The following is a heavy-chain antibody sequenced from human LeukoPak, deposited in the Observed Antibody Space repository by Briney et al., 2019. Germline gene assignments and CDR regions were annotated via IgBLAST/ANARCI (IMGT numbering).Heavy chain of an antibody. CDR3: ARAPSPRYTLKRGLAFDP. CDR1: GGTFSSYA. V-gene: IGHV1-69*01. Sequence: GPSVKASCKASGGTFSSYAISWVRQAPGQGLEWMGGIIPIFGTANYAQKFQGRVTITADESTSTAYMELSSLRSEDTAVYYCARAPSPRYTLKRGLAFDPWGQGTLVTVSS. J-gene: IGHJ5*02. CDR2: IIPIFGTA. D-gene: IGHD5-18*01.